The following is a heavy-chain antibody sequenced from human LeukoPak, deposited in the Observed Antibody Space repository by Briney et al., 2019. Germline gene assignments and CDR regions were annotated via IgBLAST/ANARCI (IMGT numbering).Heavy chain of an antibody. Sequence: SGPTLVKPPQTLTLTCTFSGFSLSTSGVAVGWIRQPPGKALEWLGLVYWDDDKRYSPSLKSALTITKDTSKNQVVLTMTNVDPVDTATYYCAHRRDGYNSLDYWGQGTLVTVSS. D-gene: IGHD5-24*01. CDR3: AHRRDGYNSLDY. J-gene: IGHJ4*02. CDR2: VYWDDDK. V-gene: IGHV2-5*02. CDR1: GFSLSTSGVA.